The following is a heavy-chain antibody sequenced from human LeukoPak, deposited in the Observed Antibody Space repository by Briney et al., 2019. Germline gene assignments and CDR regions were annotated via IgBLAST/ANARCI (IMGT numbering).Heavy chain of an antibody. CDR3: AKSRRGCSSASCYGHYFDY. Sequence: GGSLRLSCAASGFTFSSYVMSWVRQAPGKGLEWVSGISGSGTNTYYADSVKGRFTISRDNSKNTLYVQMNSLSAEDTATYYCAKSRRGCSSASCYGHYFDYWGQGIQVTVSS. D-gene: IGHD2-2*01. CDR2: ISGSGTNT. J-gene: IGHJ4*02. V-gene: IGHV3-23*01. CDR1: GFTFSSYV.